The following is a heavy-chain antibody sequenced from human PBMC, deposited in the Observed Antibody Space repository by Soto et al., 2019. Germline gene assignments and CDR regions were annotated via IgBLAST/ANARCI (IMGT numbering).Heavy chain of an antibody. V-gene: IGHV3-33*01. D-gene: IGHD6-13*01. J-gene: IGHJ4*02. CDR3: ARVPLYSSSWDYFDY. CDR1: GFTFSSYG. Sequence: PGGSLRLSCAASGFTFSSYGMHWVRQAPGKGLEWVAVIWYDGSNKYYADSVKGRFTISRDNSKNTLYLQMNSLRAEDTAVYYCARVPLYSSSWDYFDYWGQGTLVTVSS. CDR2: IWYDGSNK.